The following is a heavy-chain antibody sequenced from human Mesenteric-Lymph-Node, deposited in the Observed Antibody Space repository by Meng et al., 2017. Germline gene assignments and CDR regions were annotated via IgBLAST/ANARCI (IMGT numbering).Heavy chain of an antibody. CDR2: ISYDGSNK. Sequence: GGSLRLSCAASGFTFSSYAMHWVRQAPGKGLEWVAVISYDGSNKYYADSVKGRFTISRDNSKNTLYLQMNSLRAEDTAVYYCARDWPRFGELFPPGYWGQGTLVTVSS. J-gene: IGHJ4*02. D-gene: IGHD3-10*01. V-gene: IGHV3-30*04. CDR3: ARDWPRFGELFPPGY. CDR1: GFTFSSYA.